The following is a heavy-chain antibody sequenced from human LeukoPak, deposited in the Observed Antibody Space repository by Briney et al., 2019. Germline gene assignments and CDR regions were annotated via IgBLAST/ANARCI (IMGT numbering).Heavy chain of an antibody. CDR2: IYYSGST. CDR1: GGTISSYY. D-gene: IGHD7-27*01. CDR3: AREGANWGLYFDY. Sequence: PWETLTLTCTVSGGTISSYYWSWIRQPPGKGLEWIAYIYYSGSTYYNPSLKSRVTISVDTSKNQFSLKLSSVTAADTAVYYCAREGANWGLYFDYWGQGTLVTVSS. J-gene: IGHJ4*02. V-gene: IGHV4-59*12.